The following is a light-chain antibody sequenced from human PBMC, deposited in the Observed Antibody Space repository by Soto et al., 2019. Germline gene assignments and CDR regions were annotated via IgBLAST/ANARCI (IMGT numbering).Light chain of an antibody. Sequence: QSVLTQPASVSGSRGQSITISCTGTSRDVGSYDLVSWYQHHPGKAPKLMIYEGTKRPSGVSNRFSGSKSGNTASLAISGLQAEDEADYYCCSYAGSTTYVFGTGTNLTVL. CDR1: SRDVGSYDL. CDR2: EGT. J-gene: IGLJ1*01. V-gene: IGLV2-23*01. CDR3: CSYAGSTTYV.